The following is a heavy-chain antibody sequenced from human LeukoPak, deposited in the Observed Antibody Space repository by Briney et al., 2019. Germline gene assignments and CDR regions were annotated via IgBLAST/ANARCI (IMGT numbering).Heavy chain of an antibody. CDR3: ARHAPYYYYYYMDV. V-gene: IGHV4-34*01. CDR2: INHSGST. CDR1: GGSFSGYY. J-gene: IGHJ6*03. Sequence: SETLSLTCAVYGGSFSGYYWSWIRQPPGKGLEWIGEINHSGSTNYNPSLKSRVTISVDTSKNQFSLKLSSVTAADTAVYYCARHAPYYYYYYMDVWGKGTTVTISS. D-gene: IGHD2-2*01.